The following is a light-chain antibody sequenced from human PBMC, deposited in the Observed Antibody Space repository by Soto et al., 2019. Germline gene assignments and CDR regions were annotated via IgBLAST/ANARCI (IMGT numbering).Light chain of an antibody. CDR2: EVS. Sequence: QSALTQPPSASGSTGQSVTISCTGTSSDVGGYNYVSWYQQHPGNAPKLMIYEVSKRPSGVPDRFSCSKSGNPASLTVSGLQAEDEDDYYCSSYAGSNNRYVFGTGTKVTVL. CDR1: SSDVGGYNY. V-gene: IGLV2-8*01. J-gene: IGLJ1*01. CDR3: SSYAGSNNRYV.